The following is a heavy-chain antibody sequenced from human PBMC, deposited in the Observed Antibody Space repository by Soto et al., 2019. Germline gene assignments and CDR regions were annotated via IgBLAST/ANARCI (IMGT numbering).Heavy chain of an antibody. D-gene: IGHD3-22*01. CDR1: GFTFSSYW. CDR2: IKQDGSEK. J-gene: IGHJ4*02. Sequence: PGGSLRLSCAASGFTFSSYWMSWVRQAPGKGLEWVANIKQDGSEKYYVDSVKGRFTISRDNAKNSLYLQMNSLRAEDTAVYYCARVXYYYDSSGYLPPYYFDYWGQGTLVTVSS. CDR3: ARVXYYYDSSGYLPPYYFDY. V-gene: IGHV3-7*01.